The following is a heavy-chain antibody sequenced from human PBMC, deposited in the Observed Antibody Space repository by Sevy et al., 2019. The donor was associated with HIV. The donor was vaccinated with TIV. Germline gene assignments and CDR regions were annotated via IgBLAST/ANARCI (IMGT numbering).Heavy chain of an antibody. V-gene: IGHV4-4*02. J-gene: IGHJ6*02. Sequence: SETLSLTCAVSGGSISSSNWWSWVRQPPGKGLEWIGEIYHSGSTNYNPSFKSRVTISVDKSKNQFSLKLGSVTAADTAVYYCASRVRFLAWTYYYYYGMDVWGQGTTVTVSS. CDR3: ASRVRFLAWTYYYYYGMDV. CDR2: IYHSGST. CDR1: GGSISSSNW. D-gene: IGHD3-3*01.